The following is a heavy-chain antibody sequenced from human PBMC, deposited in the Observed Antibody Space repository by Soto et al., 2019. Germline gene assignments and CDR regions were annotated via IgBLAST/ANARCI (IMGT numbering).Heavy chain of an antibody. CDR3: ASPSGGSGSYYFDY. CDR2: IIPILGIA. V-gene: IGHV1-69*02. J-gene: IGHJ4*02. Sequence: QVQLVQSGAEVKKPGSSVKVSCKASGGTFSSYTISWVRQAPGQGLEWMGRIIPILGIANYAQKFQGRVTITADKSTSTPYMELSSLRSEDTAVYYCASPSGGSGSYYFDYWGQGTLVTVSS. D-gene: IGHD3-10*01. CDR1: GGTFSSYT.